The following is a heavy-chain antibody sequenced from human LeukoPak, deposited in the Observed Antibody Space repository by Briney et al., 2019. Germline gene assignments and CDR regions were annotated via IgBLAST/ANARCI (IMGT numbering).Heavy chain of an antibody. J-gene: IGHJ4*02. CDR2: ISTSSTYI. V-gene: IGHV3-21*01. Sequence: GGSLRLSCAVSGFTFRSYSMAWVRQAPGKGLEWVSSISTSSTYIYYADSVKGRFTISRDNAKNSLYLQMNSLRAEDTAVYYCARGRGSGYYYYFDSWGQGTLVTVSS. D-gene: IGHD3-22*01. CDR1: GFTFRSYS. CDR3: ARGRGSGYYYYFDS.